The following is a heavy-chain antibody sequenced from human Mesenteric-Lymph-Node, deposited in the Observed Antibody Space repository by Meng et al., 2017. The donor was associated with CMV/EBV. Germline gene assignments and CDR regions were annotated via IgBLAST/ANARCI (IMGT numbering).Heavy chain of an antibody. CDR1: GYTFAGYH. J-gene: IGHJ6*02. CDR2: INPNSGGT. V-gene: IGHV1-2*02. D-gene: IGHD6-19*01. Sequence: ASVKVSCKASGYTFAGYHMHWVRQAPGQGLEWMGWINPNSGGTNYAQKFQGRVTMTRDTSISTAYMELSRLRSDDTAVYYCARMTSGSSAWYGSMDVWGQGTTVTVSS. CDR3: ARMTSGSSAWYGSMDV.